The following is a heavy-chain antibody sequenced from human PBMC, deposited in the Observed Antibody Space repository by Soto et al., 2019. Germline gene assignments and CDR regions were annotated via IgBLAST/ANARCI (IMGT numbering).Heavy chain of an antibody. CDR3: ARGSYGYYYFYLDV. CDR1: GFTFSSYA. V-gene: IGHV3-23*01. Sequence: GGSLRLSCAASGFTFSSYAMSWVRQAPGKGLEWVSAISGSGGSTYYADSVKGRFTISRDNSKNTLYLQMNSLRAEDTAVYYCARGSYGYYYFYLDVWGKGTTVTVSS. D-gene: IGHD1-26*01. CDR2: ISGSGGST. J-gene: IGHJ6*03.